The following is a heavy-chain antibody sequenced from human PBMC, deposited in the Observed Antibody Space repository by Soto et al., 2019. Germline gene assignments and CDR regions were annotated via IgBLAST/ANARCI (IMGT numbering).Heavy chain of an antibody. CDR2: FFYSGTT. CDR3: ARMIATAGTEYFDS. J-gene: IGHJ4*02. V-gene: IGHV4-31*03. D-gene: IGHD6-13*01. CDR1: GDSITSAGYY. Sequence: PSETLSLTCTVSGDSITSAGYYWSWIRQHPGKGLEWFGYFFYSGTTYYNPSFSIRFTISVDISKNQFSLILTSVTAADTAVYYCARMIATAGTEYFDSWGQGTLVTVS.